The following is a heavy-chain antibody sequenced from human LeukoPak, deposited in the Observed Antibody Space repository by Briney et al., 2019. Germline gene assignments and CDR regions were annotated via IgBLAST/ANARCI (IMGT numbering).Heavy chain of an antibody. CDR3: VRPESAGTKYRFDC. Sequence: PSETLSLTCTVSGGSMSYYYWTWIRQTPGKGLEWIGYKYYDGNSGNTNYNPSLESRVTISVDTSKNHVSLNLTSVTAADTAVYYCVRPESAGTKYRFDCWGQGALVTVSS. V-gene: IGHV4-59*01. D-gene: IGHD1-1*01. J-gene: IGHJ4*02. CDR1: GGSMSYYY. CDR2: KYYDGNSGNT.